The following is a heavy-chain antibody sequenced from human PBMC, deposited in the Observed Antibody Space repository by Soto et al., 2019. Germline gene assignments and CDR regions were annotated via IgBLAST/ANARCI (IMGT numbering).Heavy chain of an antibody. V-gene: IGHV5-10-1*01. CDR3: ARRDIGDYYYGMDV. CDR1: GYSFTSYW. J-gene: IGHJ6*02. Sequence: PGESLKISCKGSGYSFTSYWISWVRQMPWKGLEWMGRIGPSDSYTNYSPSFQGHVTISADKSISTAYLQWSSLKASDTAMYYCARRDIGDYYYGMDVWGQGTTVTVSS. CDR2: IGPSDSYT.